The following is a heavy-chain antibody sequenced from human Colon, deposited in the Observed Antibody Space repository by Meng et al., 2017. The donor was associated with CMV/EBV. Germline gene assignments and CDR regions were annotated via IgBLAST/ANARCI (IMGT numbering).Heavy chain of an antibody. CDR1: GGSFSGYY. D-gene: IGHD3-10*01. V-gene: IGHV4-34*01. J-gene: IGHJ4*02. CDR3: ARGLYGSGRHQIDY. CDR2: INHSGST. Sequence: VQVRQWGAGLLKPSEALSLTCAVYGGSFSGYYWSWIRQPPGKGREWIGEINHSGSTNYNPSLKSRVTISVDTSKNQFSLKLSSVTAADTAVYYCARGLYGSGRHQIDYWGQGTLVTVSS.